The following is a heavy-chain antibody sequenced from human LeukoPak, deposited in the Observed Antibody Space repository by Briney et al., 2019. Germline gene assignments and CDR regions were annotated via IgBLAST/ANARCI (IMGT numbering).Heavy chain of an antibody. D-gene: IGHD3-22*01. CDR2: IIPILGIA. Sequence: SVKVSCKASGGTFSSYAISWMRQAPGQGLEWMGRIIPILGIANYAQKFQGRVTITADKSTSTAYMELSSLRSEDTAVYYCARDRSYYDSSGAPIYQHWGQGTLVTVSS. CDR3: ARDRSYYDSSGAPIYQH. V-gene: IGHV1-69*04. J-gene: IGHJ1*01. CDR1: GGTFSSYA.